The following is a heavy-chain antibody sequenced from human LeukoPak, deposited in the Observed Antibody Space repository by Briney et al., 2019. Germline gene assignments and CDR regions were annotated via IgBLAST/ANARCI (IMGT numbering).Heavy chain of an antibody. CDR3: AASAASPGNS. Sequence: PGGSLRLSCAASGFTFSSYSMNWVRQAPGKGLEWVSSISSSSSYIYYADSVKGRFTISRDNAKNSLYLQTTNLRAEDTGVYYCAASAASPGNSWGQGTLITVSS. CDR1: GFTFSSYS. CDR2: ISSSSSYI. V-gene: IGHV3-21*01. J-gene: IGHJ4*02. D-gene: IGHD4-23*01.